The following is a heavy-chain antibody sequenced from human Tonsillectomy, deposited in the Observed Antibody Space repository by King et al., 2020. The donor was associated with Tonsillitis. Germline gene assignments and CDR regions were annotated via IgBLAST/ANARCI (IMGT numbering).Heavy chain of an antibody. V-gene: IGHV3-11*05. CDR3: ATLGRSFAYFDN. Sequence: VQLVESGGGLVKPGGSLRLSCAASGLTFNDQYMTWIRQAPGKGLEWVSYITPTSSNTNSADSVKGRFTIVRDNSKNQLYLQMDSLRGEDTAVYYCATLGRSFAYFDNWGQGTLVSVSS. CDR2: ITPTSSNT. D-gene: IGHD3-16*01. J-gene: IGHJ4*02. CDR1: GLTFNDQY.